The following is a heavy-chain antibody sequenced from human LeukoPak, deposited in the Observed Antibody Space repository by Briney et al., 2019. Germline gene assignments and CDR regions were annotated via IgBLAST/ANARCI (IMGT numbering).Heavy chain of an antibody. CDR1: GVSISSSNW. CDR3: ARTPSLYYEPSGYSWYFDL. D-gene: IGHD3-22*01. CDR2: VFHAGST. Sequence: PSETLSLTCASSGVSISSSNWWGWVRQPPGKGLEWIGEVFHAGSTNYSPSLKSQVTISVDKSRNEVSLNLRSVTAADTAAYYCARTPSLYYEPSGYSWYFDLWGRGTLVTVSS. J-gene: IGHJ2*01. V-gene: IGHV4-4*02.